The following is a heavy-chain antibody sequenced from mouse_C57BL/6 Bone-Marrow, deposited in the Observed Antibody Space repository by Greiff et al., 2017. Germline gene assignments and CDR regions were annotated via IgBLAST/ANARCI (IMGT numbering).Heavy chain of an antibody. V-gene: IGHV1-50*01. D-gene: IGHD2-10*01. CDR2: IDPSDSYT. CDR1: GYTFTNYW. J-gene: IGHJ2*01. Sequence: QVQLQQPGAELVKPGASVKLSCKASGYTFTNYWMQWVKQRPGQGLEWIGEIDPSDSYTNYNQKFKGKATLTVDTSSSTAYMQLRSLTSEDSAVYYCAREGAYYGNYDNYFDYWGQGTTLTVSS. CDR3: AREGAYYGNYDNYFDY.